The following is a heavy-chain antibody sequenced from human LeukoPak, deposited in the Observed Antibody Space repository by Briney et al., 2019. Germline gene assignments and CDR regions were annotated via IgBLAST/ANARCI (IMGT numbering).Heavy chain of an antibody. Sequence: SETLSLTCTVSGGSISSSSYYWGWIRQPPGKGLEWIGSIYYSGSTYYNPSLKSRVTISVDTSKNQFSLKLSSVTAADTAVYYCARLYYDFWSGYNYYFDYWGQGTLVTVSS. J-gene: IGHJ4*02. V-gene: IGHV4-39*01. CDR2: IYYSGST. CDR1: GGSISSSSYY. CDR3: ARLYYDFWSGYNYYFDY. D-gene: IGHD3-3*01.